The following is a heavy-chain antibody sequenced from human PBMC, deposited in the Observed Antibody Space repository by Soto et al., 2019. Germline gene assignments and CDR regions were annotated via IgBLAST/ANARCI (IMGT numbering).Heavy chain of an antibody. CDR1: GGSFSGYY. CDR3: ARQDDPGYYFDY. Sequence: QVQLQQWGAGLLKPSETLSLTCAVYGGSFSGYYWSWIRQPPGKGLEWIGEINHSGSTNYNPSLKSRVTISVDTSKNQFSLKLSSVTAADTAVYYCARQDDPGYYFDYWGQGTLVTVSS. J-gene: IGHJ4*02. D-gene: IGHD1-1*01. CDR2: INHSGST. V-gene: IGHV4-34*01.